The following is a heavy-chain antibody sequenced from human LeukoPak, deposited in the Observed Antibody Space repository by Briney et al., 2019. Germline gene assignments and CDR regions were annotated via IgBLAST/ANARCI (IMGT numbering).Heavy chain of an antibody. V-gene: IGHV3-30*04. Sequence: GGSLRLSCAASGFTFSSYAMHWVRQAPGKGLEWVAVISYDGSNKYYADSVKGRFTISRDNSKNTLYLQMNSLRAEDTAMYYCARGGYYDSSDWGQGTLVTVSS. CDR3: ARGGYYDSSD. D-gene: IGHD3-22*01. CDR2: ISYDGSNK. CDR1: GFTFSSYA. J-gene: IGHJ4*02.